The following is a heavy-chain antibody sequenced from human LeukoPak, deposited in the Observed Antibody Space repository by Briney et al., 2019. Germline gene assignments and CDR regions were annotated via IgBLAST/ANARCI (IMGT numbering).Heavy chain of an antibody. J-gene: IGHJ4*02. CDR1: GFTFSSYW. D-gene: IGHD5-12*01. CDR2: IKQDGSEK. CDR3: ARGGGYSDYGY. Sequence: PGGSLRLSCAASGFTFSSYWMNWVRQAPGKGLEWVANIKQDGSEKYYVDSMKGRFTISRDNAKNSLYLQMNSLRAEDTAVYYCARGGGYSDYGYWGQGTLVTVFS. V-gene: IGHV3-7*01.